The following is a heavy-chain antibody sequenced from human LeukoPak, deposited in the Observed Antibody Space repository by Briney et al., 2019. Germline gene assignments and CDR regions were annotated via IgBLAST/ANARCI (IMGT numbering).Heavy chain of an antibody. V-gene: IGHV4-39*01. D-gene: IGHD3-9*01. CDR1: GGSISSSSYY. CDR2: IYYSGST. Sequence: SETLSLTCTVSGGSISSSSYYWGWIRQPPGKGLEWIGSIYYSGSTYYNPSLKSRVTISVDTSKNQFSLKLSSVTAADTAVYYCARHYYDILTGYYRLETTTNWFDPWGQGTLVTVSS. J-gene: IGHJ5*02. CDR3: ARHYYDILTGYYRLETTTNWFDP.